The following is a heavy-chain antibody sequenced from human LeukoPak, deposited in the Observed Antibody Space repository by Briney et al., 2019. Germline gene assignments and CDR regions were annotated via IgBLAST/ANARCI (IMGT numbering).Heavy chain of an antibody. J-gene: IGHJ6*02. CDR2: INTNTGNP. CDR3: ARGIAAAGPYYYYGMDV. CDR1: GYTFTSYA. V-gene: IGHV7-4-1*02. D-gene: IGHD6-13*01. Sequence: ASVKVSCKASGYTFTSYAMNWVRQAPGQGLEWMGWINTNTGNPTYAQGFTGRFVFSLDTSVSTAYLQISSLKAEDTAVYYCARGIAAAGPYYYYGMDVWGQGTTVTVSS.